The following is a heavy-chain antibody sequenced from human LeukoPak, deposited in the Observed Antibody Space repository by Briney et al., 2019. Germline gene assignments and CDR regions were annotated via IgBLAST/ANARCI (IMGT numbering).Heavy chain of an antibody. CDR1: GFTFSSYG. CDR3: AKDLGMTTVTYYFDY. D-gene: IGHD4-17*01. Sequence: GGSLRLSCAASGFTFSSYGMHWVRQAPGKGLEWVAVISYDGSNKYYADSVKGRFAISRDNSKNTPYLQMNSLRAEDTAVYYCAKDLGMTTVTYYFDYWGQGTLVTVSS. J-gene: IGHJ4*02. CDR2: ISYDGSNK. V-gene: IGHV3-30*18.